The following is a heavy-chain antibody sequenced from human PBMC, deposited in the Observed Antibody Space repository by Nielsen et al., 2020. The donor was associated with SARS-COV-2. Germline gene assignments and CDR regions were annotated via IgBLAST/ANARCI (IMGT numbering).Heavy chain of an antibody. CDR2: FDPEDGET. Sequence: ASVKVSCKVSGYTLTELSMHWVRQAPGKGLEWMGGFDPEDGETIYAQKFQGRVTMTEDTSTDTAYMELSSLRSEDTAVYYCATDLPYGSGSSRPYYYGMDVWGQGTTVTVSS. V-gene: IGHV1-24*01. J-gene: IGHJ6*02. CDR1: GYTLTELS. D-gene: IGHD3-10*01. CDR3: ATDLPYGSGSSRPYYYGMDV.